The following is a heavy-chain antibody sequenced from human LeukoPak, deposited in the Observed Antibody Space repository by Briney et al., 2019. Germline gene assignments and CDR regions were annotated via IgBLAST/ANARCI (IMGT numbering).Heavy chain of an antibody. CDR1: GGSFSGYY. J-gene: IGHJ4*02. CDR3: ARGFRY. CDR2: INHSGST. V-gene: IGHV4-34*01. Sequence: SETLSLTCAVYGGSFSGYYGGWIRQPPGKGLEWIGEINHSGSTNYNPSLKSRVTISVDTSKNQFSLKPSSVTAADTAVYYCARGFRYWGQGTLVTVSS.